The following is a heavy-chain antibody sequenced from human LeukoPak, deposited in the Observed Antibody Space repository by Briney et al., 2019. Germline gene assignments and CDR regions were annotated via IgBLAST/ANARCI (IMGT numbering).Heavy chain of an antibody. CDR2: IYYSGST. CDR3: ARRGESNGDNWLAP. Sequence: SETLSLTCTVSGGSISGHYWSWIRQPPGKGLEWIGHIYYSGSTNYNPSLKSRVTISVDTSKNQFSLKVTSVPAADTAVYYCARRGESNGDNWLAPWGQGLLVTVSS. V-gene: IGHV4-59*08. D-gene: IGHD2-21*01. J-gene: IGHJ5*02. CDR1: GGSISGHY.